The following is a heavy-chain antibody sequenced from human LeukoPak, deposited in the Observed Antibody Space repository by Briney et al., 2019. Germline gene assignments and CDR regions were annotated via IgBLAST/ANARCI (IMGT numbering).Heavy chain of an antibody. Sequence: ASVKVSCKASGYTFTSYGISWVRQAPGQGLEWMGWISAYNGNTNYAQKLQGRVTMTTDTSTSTAYMELRSLRSDDTAVYYCARIVYYYDSSGSIYYFDYWGQGTLVTVSS. CDR1: GYTFTSYG. CDR2: ISAYNGNT. CDR3: ARIVYYYDSSGSIYYFDY. V-gene: IGHV1-18*01. D-gene: IGHD3-22*01. J-gene: IGHJ4*02.